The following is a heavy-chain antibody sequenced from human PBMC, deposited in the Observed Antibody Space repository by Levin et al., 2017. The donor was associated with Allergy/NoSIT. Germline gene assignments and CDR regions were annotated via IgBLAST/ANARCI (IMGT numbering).Heavy chain of an antibody. Sequence: PGGSLRLSCAASGFTFSSYGMHWVRQAPGKGLEWVAVISYDGSNKYYADSVKGRFTISRDNSKNTLYLQMNSLRAEDTAVYYCAKDRYYDSSGYTHFDYWGQGTLVTVSS. J-gene: IGHJ4*02. CDR2: ISYDGSNK. V-gene: IGHV3-30*18. CDR3: AKDRYYDSSGYTHFDY. D-gene: IGHD3-22*01. CDR1: GFTFSSYG.